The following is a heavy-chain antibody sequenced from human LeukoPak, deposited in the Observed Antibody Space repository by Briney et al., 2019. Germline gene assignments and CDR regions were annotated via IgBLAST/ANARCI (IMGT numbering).Heavy chain of an antibody. CDR3: ARGRSGVDSSSWYDTRFPDY. J-gene: IGHJ4*02. V-gene: IGHV1-8*02. CDR2: MNPNSGNT. D-gene: IGHD6-13*01. Sequence: GASVKVSCKASGGTFSSYAISWVRQATGQGLEWMGWMNPNSGNTGYAQKFQGRVTMTRNTSISTAYMELSSLRSEDTAVYYCARGRSGVDSSSWYDTRFPDYWGQGTLVTVSS. CDR1: GGTFSSYA.